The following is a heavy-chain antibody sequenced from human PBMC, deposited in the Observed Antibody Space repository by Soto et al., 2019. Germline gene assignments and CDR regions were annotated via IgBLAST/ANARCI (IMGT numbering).Heavy chain of an antibody. Sequence: SLTCTVSGGSINSNNYYWAWIRQPPGKGLAWIASIYYDGSTYYNPSLKSRVTISIDTSKNQFSLRLRSVTAADTAIYYCAKVVVAATRHTDFDYWGQGTLVTVSS. CDR3: AKVVVAATRHTDFDY. CDR1: GGSINSNNYY. CDR2: IYYDGST. V-gene: IGHV4-39*01. D-gene: IGHD2-15*01. J-gene: IGHJ4*02.